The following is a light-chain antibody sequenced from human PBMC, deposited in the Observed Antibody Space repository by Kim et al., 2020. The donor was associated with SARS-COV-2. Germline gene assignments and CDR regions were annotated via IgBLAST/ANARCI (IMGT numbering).Light chain of an antibody. J-gene: IGKJ2*02. CDR1: QTFGTN. V-gene: IGKV3-15*01. CDR3: QQYNNWPLPCT. Sequence: YPGERAPLSCRASQTFGTNLAWYQQKPGQAPRLLIYRTSTMATGVPARFSGSGSGTEFTLTISSLQSDDFATYYCQQYNNWPLPCTFGQGTKLEI. CDR2: RTS.